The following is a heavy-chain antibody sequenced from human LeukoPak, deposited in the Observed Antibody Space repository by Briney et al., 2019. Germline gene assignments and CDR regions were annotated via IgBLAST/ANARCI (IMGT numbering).Heavy chain of an antibody. D-gene: IGHD3-3*01. Sequence: GGSLRLSXAASGFTFDDYAMHWVRQAPGKGLEWVSLISGDGGSTYYADSVKGRFTISRDNSKNSLYLQMNSLRTEDTALYYCAKGDYDFWSGYYSRVDYWGQGTLVTVSS. J-gene: IGHJ4*02. CDR2: ISGDGGST. CDR1: GFTFDDYA. CDR3: AKGDYDFWSGYYSRVDY. V-gene: IGHV3-43*02.